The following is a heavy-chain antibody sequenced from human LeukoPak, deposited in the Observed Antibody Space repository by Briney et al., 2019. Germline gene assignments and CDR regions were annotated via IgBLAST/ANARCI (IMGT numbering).Heavy chain of an antibody. V-gene: IGHV3-48*01. CDR1: GFTFSSYS. D-gene: IGHD2-21*01. CDR3: ARDLSVAYCGGDCYSFLDY. Sequence: GGSLRLSCAASGFTFSSYSMNWVRQAPGKGLEWVSYVSSSSSTIYYADSVKGRFTISRDNAKNSLYLQMNSLRAEDTAVYYCARDLSVAYCGGDCYSFLDYWGQGTLVTVSS. J-gene: IGHJ4*02. CDR2: VSSSSSTI.